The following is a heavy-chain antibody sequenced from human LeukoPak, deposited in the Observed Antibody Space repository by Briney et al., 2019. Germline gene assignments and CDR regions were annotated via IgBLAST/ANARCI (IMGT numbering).Heavy chain of an antibody. D-gene: IGHD6-13*01. CDR2: IYHSGST. J-gene: IGHJ3*02. CDR1: GGSISSGGYS. Sequence: PSETLSLTCAVSGGSISSGGYSWSWIRQPPGKGLEWIGYIYHSGSTYYNPSLKSRVTITVDRSKNQFSLRLSSVTAADTAVYFCASASIAASGSMAFDIWSQGTMVTVSS. V-gene: IGHV4-30-2*01. CDR3: ASASIAASGSMAFDI.